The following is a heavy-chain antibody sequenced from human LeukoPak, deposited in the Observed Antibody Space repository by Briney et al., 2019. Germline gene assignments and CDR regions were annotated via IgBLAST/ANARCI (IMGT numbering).Heavy chain of an antibody. CDR3: ARGSCNGGSCPYDF. CDR1: GFSFSNHG. V-gene: IGHV3-33*05. J-gene: IGHJ4*02. CDR2: VTYDGNHK. D-gene: IGHD2-15*01. Sequence: GGSLRLSCAASGFSFSNHGMNWVRQAPGKGLEWVAVVTYDGNHKNYADSVKGRFTISRDNSKNTLYLQMNSLRAEDTAVFYCARGSCNGGSCPYDFWGQGTLVTVSS.